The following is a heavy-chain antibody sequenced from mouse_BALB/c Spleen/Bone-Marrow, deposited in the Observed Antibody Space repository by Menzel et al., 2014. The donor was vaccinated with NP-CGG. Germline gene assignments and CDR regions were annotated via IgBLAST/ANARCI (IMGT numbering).Heavy chain of an antibody. CDR3: ARVLTLRAMDY. CDR2: IKPGSSTI. Sequence: VQLQQSGGGLVQPGGSLDLSCAASGFDFSRYWMSWARQAPGKGQEWIGEIKPGSSTINYTPSLKDKFIISKDNAKNTLSLQMSKVRSEDTALYYCARVLTLRAMDYWAQGPSVTVSS. V-gene: IGHV4-2*02. CDR1: GFDFSRYW. J-gene: IGHJ4*01.